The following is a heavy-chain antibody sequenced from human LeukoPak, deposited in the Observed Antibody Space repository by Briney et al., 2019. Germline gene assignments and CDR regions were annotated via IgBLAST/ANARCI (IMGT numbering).Heavy chain of an antibody. J-gene: IGHJ4*02. Sequence: GGSLRLSCAASGFTFSNYWMSWVRQAPGKGLEWVANIKQDGGEKYYVDSVKGRFTISRDNAKSSLYLQMDSLRAEDTAVYYCARAIGKSEGYWGQGTLVTVSS. V-gene: IGHV3-7*01. CDR1: GFTFSNYW. D-gene: IGHD4-23*01. CDR3: ARAIGKSEGY. CDR2: IKQDGGEK.